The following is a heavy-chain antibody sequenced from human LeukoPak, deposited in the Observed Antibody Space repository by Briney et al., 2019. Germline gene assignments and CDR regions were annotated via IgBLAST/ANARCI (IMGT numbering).Heavy chain of an antibody. CDR3: ARDRDSGSSSNRYFFDY. J-gene: IGHJ4*02. Sequence: SETLSLTCTVSGGSISSYYWSGIRQPAGKGLEWIGRIFTSGSTNYSPSLKSRVTMSVDTSKNQFSLKLNSVTAADTAVYYCARDRDSGSSSNRYFFDYWGQGTLVTVSS. CDR2: IFTSGST. CDR1: GGSISSYY. D-gene: IGHD1-26*01. V-gene: IGHV4-4*07.